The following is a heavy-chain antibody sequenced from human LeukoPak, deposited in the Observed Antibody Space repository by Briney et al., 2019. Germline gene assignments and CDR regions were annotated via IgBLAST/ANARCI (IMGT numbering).Heavy chain of an antibody. CDR3: ARGGGRAAAYYYGMDV. J-gene: IGHJ6*04. Sequence: PSETLSLTCAVYGGSFSGYYWSWIRQPPGKGLEWIGEINHSGSTNYNPSLKSRVTISVDTSKNQFSLKLSSVTAADTAVYYCARGGGRAAAYYYGMDVWGKGTTVTVSS. CDR2: INHSGST. D-gene: IGHD6-13*01. V-gene: IGHV4-34*01. CDR1: GGSFSGYY.